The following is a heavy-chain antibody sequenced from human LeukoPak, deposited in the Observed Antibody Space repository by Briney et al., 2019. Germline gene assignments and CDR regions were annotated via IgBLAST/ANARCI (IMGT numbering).Heavy chain of an antibody. D-gene: IGHD3-22*01. V-gene: IGHV4-61*02. J-gene: IGHJ6*02. CDR2: IYTSGST. CDR1: GGSISSGSYY. CDR3: ARGDYYGSSGYPPYYYYGMDV. Sequence: PSQTLSLTCTVSGGSISSGSYYWSWIRQPAGKGLEWIGRIYTSGSTNYNPSLKSRVTISVDTSKNQFSLKLSSATAADTAVYYCARGDYYGSSGYPPYYYYGMDVWGQGTTVTVSS.